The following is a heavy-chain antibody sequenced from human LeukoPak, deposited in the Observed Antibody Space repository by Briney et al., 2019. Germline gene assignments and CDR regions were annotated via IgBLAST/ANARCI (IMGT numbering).Heavy chain of an antibody. Sequence: GASVKVSCKASGYTFTGYYMHWVRQAPGQGLEWMGWINPNSGGTNYAQKFQGRVTMTRDTSISTAYMELSRLRSGDTAVYYCARDPITIFGVVKRAFDIWGQGTMVTVSS. V-gene: IGHV1-2*02. CDR2: INPNSGGT. J-gene: IGHJ3*02. D-gene: IGHD3-3*01. CDR1: GYTFTGYY. CDR3: ARDPITIFGVVKRAFDI.